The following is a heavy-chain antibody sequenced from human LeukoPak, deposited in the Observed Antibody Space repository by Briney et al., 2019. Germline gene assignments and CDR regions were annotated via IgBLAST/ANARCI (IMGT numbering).Heavy chain of an antibody. V-gene: IGHV4-59*12. CDR2: IYYSGST. CDR1: GGSISSYH. Sequence: SETLSLTCTVSGGSISSYHWSWIRQPPGKGLEWIGYIYYSGSTNYNPSLKSRVTISIDTSKNQISLKLTYVTAADTAVYYCARDRVGVRAFDYWGQGTLVTVSS. CDR3: ARDRVGVRAFDY. D-gene: IGHD3-10*01. J-gene: IGHJ4*02.